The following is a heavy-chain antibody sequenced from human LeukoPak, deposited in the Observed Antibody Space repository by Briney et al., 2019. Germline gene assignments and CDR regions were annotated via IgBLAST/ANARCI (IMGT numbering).Heavy chain of an antibody. J-gene: IGHJ4*02. CDR2: IYYTGSS. D-gene: IGHD3-22*01. CDR3: ARWDDSSRFFED. Sequence: SETLSLTCTVSAGSIRSYHWNWIRQSPGRGLEWIGYIYYTGSSNYSPSLKSRVTMSVDTSKSQFSLRLSSVTASDTAVYYCARWDDSSRFFEDWGQGTLVTVSS. CDR1: AGSIRSYH. V-gene: IGHV4-59*08.